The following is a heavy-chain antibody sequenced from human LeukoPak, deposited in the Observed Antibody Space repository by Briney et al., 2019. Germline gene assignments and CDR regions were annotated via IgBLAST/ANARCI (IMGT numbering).Heavy chain of an antibody. CDR2: IKQDGSEK. J-gene: IGHJ4*02. Sequence: GGSLRLSCAASGFTFSSYWISWVRQAPGKGLEWVANIKQDGSEKYYVDSVKGRFTISRDNAKNSLYLQMNSLRAEDTAVYYCARVRYSDWLSDYWGQGTLVTVSP. CDR1: GFTFSSYW. CDR3: ARVRYSDWLSDY. V-gene: IGHV3-7*03. D-gene: IGHD3-9*01.